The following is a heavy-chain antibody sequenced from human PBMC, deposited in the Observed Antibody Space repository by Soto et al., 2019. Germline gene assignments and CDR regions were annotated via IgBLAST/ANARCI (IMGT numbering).Heavy chain of an antibody. CDR2: IYSGGST. J-gene: IGHJ4*02. V-gene: IGHV3-66*01. D-gene: IGHD3-10*01. Sequence: VQLVESGGGLVQPGGSLRLSCAASGFTVSSNYMSWVRQAPGKGLEWVSVIYSGGSTYYADSVKGRFTISRDNSKNTLYLQMNSLRAEDTAVYYCARENYGSGSYPFDYWGQGTLVTVSS. CDR3: ARENYGSGSYPFDY. CDR1: GFTVSSNY.